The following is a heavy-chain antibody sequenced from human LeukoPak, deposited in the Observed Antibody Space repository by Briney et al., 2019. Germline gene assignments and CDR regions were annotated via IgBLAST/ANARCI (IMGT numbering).Heavy chain of an antibody. J-gene: IGHJ4*02. D-gene: IGHD1-20*01. CDR1: GGSISSGGYC. Sequence: SETLSLTCTVSGGSISSGGYCWSWIRQHPGKGLEWVGYIYYSGSTYYNPSLKSRVTISVDTSKNQFSLKLSSVTAADTAVYYCARDRINYYFDYWGQGTLVTVSS. V-gene: IGHV4-31*03. CDR2: IYYSGST. CDR3: ARDRINYYFDY.